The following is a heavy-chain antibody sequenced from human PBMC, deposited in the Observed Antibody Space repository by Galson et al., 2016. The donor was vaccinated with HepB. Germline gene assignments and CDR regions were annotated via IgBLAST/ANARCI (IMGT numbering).Heavy chain of an antibody. J-gene: IGHJ4*02. CDR1: GASISSSDYY. Sequence: TLSLTCTVSGASISSSDYYWSWIRQSAGKGLEWIGRIYKNGGTNYNPSLRSRVSISLDTSENQFSLKLNSVTAADTAVYFCAREAVAYDPIFDYWGQGTLVTVSS. D-gene: IGHD4-23*01. CDR3: AREAVAYDPIFDY. V-gene: IGHV4-61*02. CDR2: IYKNGGT.